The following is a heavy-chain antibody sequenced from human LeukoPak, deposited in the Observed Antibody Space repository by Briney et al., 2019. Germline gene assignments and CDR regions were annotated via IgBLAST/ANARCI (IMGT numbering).Heavy chain of an antibody. CDR2: ISSSSSYI. CDR1: GFTFSSYS. J-gene: IGHJ3*02. D-gene: IGHD3-3*01. CDR3: ARNWVYYDFWSAPDDAFDI. V-gene: IGHV3-21*01. Sequence: GSLRLSCAASGFTFSSYSLNWVRQAPGKGLEWVSFISSSSSYIYYADSVKGRFTISRDNAKNSLYLQMNSLRAEDTAVYYCARNWVYYDFWSAPDDAFDIWGQGTMVTVSS.